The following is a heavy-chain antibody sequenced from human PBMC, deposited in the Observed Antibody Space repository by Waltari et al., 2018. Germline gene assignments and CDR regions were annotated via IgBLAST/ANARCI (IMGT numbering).Heavy chain of an antibody. D-gene: IGHD2-2*01. CDR2: ISYDGSNK. Sequence: QVQLVESGGGVVQPGRSLRLSCAASGFTFSSYAMHWVRPAPGKGLEWVAVISYDGSNKYYADSVKGRFTISRDNSKNTLYLQMNSLRAEDTAVYYCARGRLRGSSTSCPSFWGQGTLVTVSS. J-gene: IGHJ4*02. CDR1: GFTFSSYA. CDR3: ARGRLRGSSTSCPSF. V-gene: IGHV3-30-3*01.